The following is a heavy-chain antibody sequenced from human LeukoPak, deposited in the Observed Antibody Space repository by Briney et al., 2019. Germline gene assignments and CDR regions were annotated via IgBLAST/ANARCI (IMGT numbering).Heavy chain of an antibody. CDR1: GGTFSSYA. CDR3: AREHRAAYSSSWYGY. J-gene: IGHJ4*02. Sequence: ASVKVSCKASGGTFSSYAISWVRQAPEQGLEWMGRIIPILGIANYAQKFQGRVTITADKSTSTAYMELSSLRSEDTAVYYCAREHRAAYSSSWYGYWGQGTLVTVSS. D-gene: IGHD6-13*01. CDR2: IIPILGIA. V-gene: IGHV1-69*04.